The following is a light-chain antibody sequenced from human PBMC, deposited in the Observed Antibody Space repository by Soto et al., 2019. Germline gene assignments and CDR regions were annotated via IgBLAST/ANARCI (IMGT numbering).Light chain of an antibody. Sequence: QCALTQPASVSGSPGQSITISYTGTSSDVGGYNYVSWYQQHPGKAPKLMIYDVTNRPSGVSNRFSGSKSGNTASLTISGLRAEDEADYYCSSYTGSTTLGVFGTGTKVTV. V-gene: IGLV2-14*01. J-gene: IGLJ1*01. CDR2: DVT. CDR3: SSYTGSTTLGV. CDR1: SSDVGGYNY.